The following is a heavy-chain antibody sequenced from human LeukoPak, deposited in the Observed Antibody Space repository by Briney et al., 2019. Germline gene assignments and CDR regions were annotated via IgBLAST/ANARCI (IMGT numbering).Heavy chain of an antibody. CDR1: GFTFSSYG. V-gene: IGHV3-30*18. Sequence: GGSLRLSCAASGFTFSSYGMHWVRQAPGKGLEWVAVISYDGSNKYYADSVKGRFTISRDNSKNTLYLQRNSLRAEDTAVYYCAKDLAYYDFWSGYSSSGYDPRGMDVWGQGTTVTVSS. D-gene: IGHD3-3*01. CDR2: ISYDGSNK. J-gene: IGHJ6*02. CDR3: AKDLAYYDFWSGYSSSGYDPRGMDV.